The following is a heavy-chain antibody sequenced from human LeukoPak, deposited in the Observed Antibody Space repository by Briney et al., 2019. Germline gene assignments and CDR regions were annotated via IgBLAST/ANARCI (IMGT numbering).Heavy chain of an antibody. CDR1: GFTFSSYA. CDR3: VREYYYLDL. D-gene: IGHD1-26*01. CDR2: FSGSGIST. Sequence: PGGSLRLSCAGSGFTFSSYAMRWVRQAPGKVLEWVSGFSGSGISTYYADSVKGRFTIARDNSKNTLYLQMNSLRAEDTALYYCVREYYYLDLWGKGTTVTVSS. J-gene: IGHJ6*03. V-gene: IGHV3-23*01.